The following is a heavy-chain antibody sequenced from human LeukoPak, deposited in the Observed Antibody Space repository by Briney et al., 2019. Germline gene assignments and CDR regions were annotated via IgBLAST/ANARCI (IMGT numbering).Heavy chain of an antibody. CDR3: AREDASSSDY. Sequence: GGSLRLSCAASGFTFSSYEMNWVRQAPGKGLEWVSYISSSGRTIYYADSVKGRFTISRDNAKNSLYLQMNSLRADDTAVYYCAREDASSSDYWGQGTLVTVSS. CDR2: ISSSGRTI. CDR1: GFTFSSYE. D-gene: IGHD6-13*01. J-gene: IGHJ4*02. V-gene: IGHV3-48*03.